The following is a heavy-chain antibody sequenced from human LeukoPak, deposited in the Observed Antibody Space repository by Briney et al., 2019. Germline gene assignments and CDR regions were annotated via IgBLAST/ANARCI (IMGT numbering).Heavy chain of an antibody. Sequence: SETLSLTCTVSGGSISSSSYYWGWIRQPPGKGQEWIGSIYYSGSTYYNPSLKSRVTISVDTSKNQISLKLSSVTAADTAVYYCARDPGIVVVVAAGYLDLWGRGTLVTVSS. CDR2: IYYSGST. D-gene: IGHD2-15*01. CDR3: ARDPGIVVVVAAGYLDL. J-gene: IGHJ2*01. CDR1: GGSISSSSYY. V-gene: IGHV4-39*07.